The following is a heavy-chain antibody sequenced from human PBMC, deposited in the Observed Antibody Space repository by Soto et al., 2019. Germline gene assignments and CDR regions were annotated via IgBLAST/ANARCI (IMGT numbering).Heavy chain of an antibody. CDR2: INSDGSST. J-gene: IGHJ4*02. Sequence: GGSLRLSCAASGFTFSSYWMHWVRQAPGKGLVWVSRINSDGSSTSYADSVKGRFTISRDNAKNTLYLQMNSLRAEDTAVYYCARDGPRGIVVVTAIFDYWGQGTLVTVSS. CDR1: GFTFSSYW. D-gene: IGHD2-21*02. CDR3: ARDGPRGIVVVTAIFDY. V-gene: IGHV3-74*01.